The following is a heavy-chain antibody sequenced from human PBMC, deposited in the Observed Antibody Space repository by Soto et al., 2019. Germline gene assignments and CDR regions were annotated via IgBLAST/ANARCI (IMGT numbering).Heavy chain of an antibody. D-gene: IGHD3-10*01. J-gene: IGHJ4*02. V-gene: IGHV3-7*01. CDR1: GFTFSSYW. CDR2: IKQDGSEK. CDR3: ASGNVRSGSYCNY. Sequence: EVQLVESGGGLVQPGGSLRLSCAASGFTFSSYWMSWVRQAPGKGLEWVANIKQDGSEKYYVDSVMGRFTISRDNAKNSLYLQMNSLRAEDTAVYYCASGNVRSGSYCNYWGQGTLVTVSS.